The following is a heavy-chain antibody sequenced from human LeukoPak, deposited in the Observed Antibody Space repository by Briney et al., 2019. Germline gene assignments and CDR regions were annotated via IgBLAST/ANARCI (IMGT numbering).Heavy chain of an antibody. CDR1: GFTFSSYA. Sequence: GGSLRLSCAASGFTFSSYAMSWVRQAPGKGLEWVSAISVSGGSTYYADSVKGRFTISRDNSKNTLYLQMNSLRAEDTAVYYCAKVDSGSYGGYWGQGTLVTVSS. D-gene: IGHD1-26*01. CDR3: AKVDSGSYGGY. V-gene: IGHV3-23*01. CDR2: ISVSGGST. J-gene: IGHJ4*02.